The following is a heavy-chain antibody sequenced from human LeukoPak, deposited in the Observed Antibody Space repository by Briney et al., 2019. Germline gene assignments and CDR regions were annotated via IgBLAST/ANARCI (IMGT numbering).Heavy chain of an antibody. D-gene: IGHD2-15*01. V-gene: IGHV3-48*04. CDR1: GFSFSDYI. CDR3: ARDYCSGGSCYSDY. CDR2: ISSSSDTK. Sequence: PGGSLRLSCAASGFSFSDYIMNWFRQAPGKGLEWVSYISSSSDTKNYADSVKGRFTISRDNAKNSLYLQMNSLRAEDTAVYYCARDYCSGGSCYSDYWGQGTLVTVSS. J-gene: IGHJ4*02.